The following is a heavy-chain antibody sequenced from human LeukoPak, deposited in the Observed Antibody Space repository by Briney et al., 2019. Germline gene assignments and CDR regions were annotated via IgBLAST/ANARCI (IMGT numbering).Heavy chain of an antibody. CDR2: ISGSGGST. V-gene: IGHV3-23*01. CDR3: AKNSRGDRGPIDY. D-gene: IGHD3-10*01. CDR1: GFIFSSYN. Sequence: SGGSLRLSCAASGFIFSSYNMNWVRQAPGKGLEWVSAISGSGGSTYYADSVKGRFTISRDNSKNTLYLQMNSLRAEDTAVYYCAKNSRGDRGPIDYWGQGTLVTVSS. J-gene: IGHJ4*02.